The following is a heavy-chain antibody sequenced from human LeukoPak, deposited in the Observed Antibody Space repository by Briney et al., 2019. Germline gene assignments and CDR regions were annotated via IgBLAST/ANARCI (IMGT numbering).Heavy chain of an antibody. V-gene: IGHV4-59*01. CDR3: ARRPAYCRGDCYFFDF. CDR2: IYYSGST. J-gene: IGHJ4*02. CDR1: GGSISNYY. D-gene: IGHD2-21*02. Sequence: SGTLSLTCTVSGGSISNYYWSWIRQPPGKGLEWIGYIYYSGSTNYNSSLKSRITISVDTSKNQFSLKLSSVTAADTAVYYCARRPAYCRGDCYFFDFWGQGTLVTVSS.